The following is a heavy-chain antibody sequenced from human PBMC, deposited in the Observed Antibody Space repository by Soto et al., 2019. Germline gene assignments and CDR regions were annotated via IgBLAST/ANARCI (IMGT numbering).Heavy chain of an antibody. J-gene: IGHJ4*02. D-gene: IGHD1-26*01. Sequence: SETLSLTCAVYGGSFSGFYWSWIRQPPGKGLEWIGEFNLSGSTNYNPSLKSRVTISLDTSKNQFSLKLSSVTAADTAVYYCARTRRGIWSYVSYFAYRGKGTLVTVSS. V-gene: IGHV4-34*01. CDR1: GGSFSGFY. CDR3: ARTRRGIWSYVSYFAY. CDR2: FNLSGST.